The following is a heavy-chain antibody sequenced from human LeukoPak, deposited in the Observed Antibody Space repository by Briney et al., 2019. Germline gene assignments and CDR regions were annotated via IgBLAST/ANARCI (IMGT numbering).Heavy chain of an antibody. CDR3: AKDRYYDSRRAYDS. V-gene: IGHV3-23*01. D-gene: IGHD3-22*01. J-gene: IGHJ4*02. CDR1: GFTFSSYA. Sequence: PGGSLRLSCAASGFTFSSYAMSWVRQAPGKGPEWVSSLSGGGGDTYYADSVNGRFTISRDNSKKTLYLQMNSLRAEDTAVYYCAKDRYYDSRRAYDSWGQGTLVTVSS. CDR2: LSGGGGDT.